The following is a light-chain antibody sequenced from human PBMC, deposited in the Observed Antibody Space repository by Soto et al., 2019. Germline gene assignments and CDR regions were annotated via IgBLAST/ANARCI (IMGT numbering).Light chain of an antibody. V-gene: IGLV3-21*04. CDR1: DIGSKG. CDR3: QVWDSGSAHVV. J-gene: IGLJ2*01. CDR2: SDT. Sequence: SYELTQAPSVSVAPGKTASISCGGNDIGSKGVHWYQQKPGQAPVLVIYSDTDLPPVITERFSGYNSANLATLTISRVEAGDEADYYCQVWDSGSAHVVFGGGTKLTVL.